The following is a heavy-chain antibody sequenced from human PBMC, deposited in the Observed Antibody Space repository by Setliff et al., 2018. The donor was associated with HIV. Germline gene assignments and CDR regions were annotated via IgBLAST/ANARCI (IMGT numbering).Heavy chain of an antibody. V-gene: IGHV4-4*09. CDR3: ARCMFSLRSRHIIYYMDV. Sequence: SETLSLTCTVTGGSFSNYYWSWIRQPPGKGLEWIGYIYQTGSTNYSPSLQSRVTVSVETSKNQFSLKLSSVTAADTAVYYCARCMFSLRSRHIIYYMDVWGKGTTVTVSS. D-gene: IGHD2-8*01. J-gene: IGHJ6*03. CDR1: GGSFSNYY. CDR2: IYQTGST.